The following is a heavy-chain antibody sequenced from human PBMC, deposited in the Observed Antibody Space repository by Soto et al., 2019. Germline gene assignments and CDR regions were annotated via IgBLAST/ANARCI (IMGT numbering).Heavy chain of an antibody. V-gene: IGHV3-11*01. CDR1: GFNFSDYY. CDR3: ARVRIAARLWVFYFDY. Sequence: PGGSLRLSCAASGFNFSDYYMSWIRQEPGKGLEWVSYISSSGSTIYYADSVKGRFTISRDNAENSLYLQMNSLRAEDTAVYYCARVRIAARLWVFYFDYWGQGTLVTVSS. D-gene: IGHD6-6*01. CDR2: ISSSGSTI. J-gene: IGHJ4*02.